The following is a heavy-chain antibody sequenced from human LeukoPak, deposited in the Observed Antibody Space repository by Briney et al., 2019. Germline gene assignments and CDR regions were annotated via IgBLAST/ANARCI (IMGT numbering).Heavy chain of an antibody. D-gene: IGHD2-2*01. CDR3: AVYCSSTSCPFDY. J-gene: IGHJ4*02. CDR2: MNPNSGNT. V-gene: IGHV1-8*03. Sequence: ASVKVSCKASGYTFTSYDINWVRQATGQGLEWMGWMNPNSGNTDYAQKFQGRVTITRNTSISTAYMELSSLRSEDTAVYYCAVYCSSTSCPFDYWGQGTLVTVSS. CDR1: GYTFTSYD.